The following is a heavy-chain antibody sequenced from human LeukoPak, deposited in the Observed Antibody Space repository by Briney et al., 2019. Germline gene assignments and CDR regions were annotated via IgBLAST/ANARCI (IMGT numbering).Heavy chain of an antibody. Sequence: GESLKISCKGSGYSFTSYWIGWVRQLPGKGLEWIGIIYPGDSDTRYSPSFQGQVTISADRSISTAYLQWSSLKASDTAMYYCARRDSTGYYFLLDYWGQGTLVTVSS. J-gene: IGHJ4*02. V-gene: IGHV5-51*01. CDR3: ARRDSTGYYFLLDY. CDR1: GYSFTSYW. D-gene: IGHD3-22*01. CDR2: IYPGDSDT.